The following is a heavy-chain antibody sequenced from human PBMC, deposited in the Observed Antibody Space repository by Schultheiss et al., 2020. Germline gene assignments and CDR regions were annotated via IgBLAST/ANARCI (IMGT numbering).Heavy chain of an antibody. CDR2: IYYRGSP. CDR3: ARHAGGSCYWGSCYYYYGMDV. V-gene: IGHV4-59*08. CDR1: GGSISRNY. Sequence: SQTLSLTCSVSGGSISRNYWSWIRQPPGKGLEWIGYIYYRGSPNYNPSLKSRVTMSVDTSKNQFSLKLSSVTAADTAVYYCARHAGGSCYWGSCYYYYGMDVWGQGTTVTFSS. D-gene: IGHD2-15*01. J-gene: IGHJ6*02.